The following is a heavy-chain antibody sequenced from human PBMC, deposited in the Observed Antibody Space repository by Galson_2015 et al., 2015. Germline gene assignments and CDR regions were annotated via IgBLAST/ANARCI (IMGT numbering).Heavy chain of an antibody. Sequence: SLRLSCAASGFTFSDYYMSWIRQAPGKGLEWVSYISSSSSDTNYADSVKGRFTISRDNAKNSLYLQMNSLRAEDTAVYHCARVPRGVVVPAAMDYWGQGTLVTVSS. J-gene: IGHJ4*02. CDR2: ISSSSSDT. D-gene: IGHD2-2*01. CDR1: GFTFSDYY. V-gene: IGHV3-11*06. CDR3: ARVPRGVVVPAAMDY.